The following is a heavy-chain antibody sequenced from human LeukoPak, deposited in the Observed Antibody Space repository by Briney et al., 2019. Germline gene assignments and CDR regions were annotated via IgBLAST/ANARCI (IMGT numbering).Heavy chain of an antibody. V-gene: IGHV3-7*03. Sequence: GGSLRLSCAASGFTFSSYWMSWVRQAPGKGLEWVANIKPDGSEKYYVDSVKGRFTISRDNAKNSLYLQMNSLRSEDTAVYYCASTIFGVVIIGALSYWGQGTLVTVSS. J-gene: IGHJ4*02. CDR2: IKPDGSEK. CDR3: ASTIFGVVIIGALSY. D-gene: IGHD3-3*01. CDR1: GFTFSSYW.